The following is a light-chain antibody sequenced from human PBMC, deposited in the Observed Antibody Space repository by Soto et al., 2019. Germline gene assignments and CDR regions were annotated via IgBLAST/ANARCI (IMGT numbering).Light chain of an antibody. J-gene: IGKJ2*02. V-gene: IGKV3-20*01. CDR1: QSVSSNF. CDR3: QQYGSSPGT. Sequence: EIVLTQSPGTLSLSPGERATLSCRASQSVSSNFLAWYQQKPGQAPKLLISGASSRATVIPDRFSGSGSGTDFTLTISILEPADFALYSCQQYGSSPGTFGQGTKLEIK. CDR2: GAS.